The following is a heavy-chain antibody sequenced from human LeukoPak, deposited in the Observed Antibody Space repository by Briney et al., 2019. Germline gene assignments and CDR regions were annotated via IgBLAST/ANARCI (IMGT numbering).Heavy chain of an antibody. J-gene: IGHJ4*02. CDR3: ASRFCTYYYDSSGCGGLDY. Sequence: SVKVSCKASGGTFSSYAISWVRQAPGQGLEWMGGIIPIFGTANYAQKFQGRVTITTDESTSTVYMELSSLRSEDTAVYYCASRFCTYYYDSSGCGGLDYWGQGTLVTVSS. CDR2: IIPIFGTA. CDR1: GGTFSSYA. D-gene: IGHD3-22*01. V-gene: IGHV1-69*05.